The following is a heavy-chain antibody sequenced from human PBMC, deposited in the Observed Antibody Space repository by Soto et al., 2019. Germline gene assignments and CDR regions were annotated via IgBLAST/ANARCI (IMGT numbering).Heavy chain of an antibody. J-gene: IGHJ6*02. V-gene: IGHV6-1*01. Sequence: SQTLSLTCAISGDSVSSNSAAWNWIRQSPSRDLEWLGRTYYRSKWYNDYAVSVKSRITINPDTSKNQFSLQLNSVTPEDTAVYYCARGVATITGDYYYGMDVWGQGTTVTVSS. CDR3: ARGVATITGDYYYGMDV. D-gene: IGHD5-12*01. CDR2: TYYRSKWYN. CDR1: GDSVSSNSAA.